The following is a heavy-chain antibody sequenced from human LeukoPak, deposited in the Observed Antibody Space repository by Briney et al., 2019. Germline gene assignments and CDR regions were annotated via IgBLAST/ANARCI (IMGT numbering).Heavy chain of an antibody. D-gene: IGHD6-13*01. V-gene: IGHV3-48*03. Sequence: SGGSLRLSCAASGFTFSSYEMNWVRQAPGKGLEWVSYISSSGSTIYYADPVKGLFTISRDNAKNSLYLQMNSLRAEDTAVYYCARGRSSSWHYYFDYWGQGTLVTVP. J-gene: IGHJ4*02. CDR2: ISSSGSTI. CDR1: GFTFSSYE. CDR3: ARGRSSSWHYYFDY.